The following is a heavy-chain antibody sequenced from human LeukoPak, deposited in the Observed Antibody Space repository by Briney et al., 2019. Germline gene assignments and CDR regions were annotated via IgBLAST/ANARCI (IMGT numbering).Heavy chain of an antibody. V-gene: IGHV7-4-1*02. Sequence: GASVKVSCKASGYTFTSYAMNWVRQAPGQGLEWMGGINTNTGNPTYAQGFTGRFVFSLDTSVSTAYLQISSLKAEDTAVYYCARVGGGYDFWSGYYGYYYYGMDVWGQGTTVTVSS. CDR1: GYTFTSYA. CDR2: INTNTGNP. D-gene: IGHD3-3*01. J-gene: IGHJ6*02. CDR3: ARVGGGYDFWSGYYGYYYYGMDV.